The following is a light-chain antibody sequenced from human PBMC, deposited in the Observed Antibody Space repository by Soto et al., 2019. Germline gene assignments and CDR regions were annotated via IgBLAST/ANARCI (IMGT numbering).Light chain of an antibody. CDR3: ETGDRNTKV. V-gene: IGLV4-60*03. CDR2: LEGSGSS. CDR1: SGHRRYI. Sequence: QTVVTQSSSASASLGHSVTITCTLSSGHRRYIIAGQQQQLGKATRYLLKLEGSGSSNKGIGVPYRFSGSSSGADRYLTISNPQSEDEYDYDCETGDRNTKVFGGGTKLTVL. J-gene: IGLJ3*02.